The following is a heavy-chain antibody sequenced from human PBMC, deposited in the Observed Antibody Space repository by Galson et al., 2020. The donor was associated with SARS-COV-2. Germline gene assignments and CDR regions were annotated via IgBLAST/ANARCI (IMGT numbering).Heavy chain of an antibody. V-gene: IGHV3-21*01. CDR2: ISTSSRYT. D-gene: IGHD5-18*01. CDR1: GFPFSTTS. Sequence: GESLKISCAASGFPFSTTSMNWVRLAPGKGLEWVSSISTSSRYTYYVDSVKGRFSISRDNPRNSLYLQMNSLRAEDTAVYYCARDEGIRGYSDCRLYYGMAVWGQGSTVAVS. J-gene: IGHJ6*02. CDR3: ARDEGIRGYSDCRLYYGMAV.